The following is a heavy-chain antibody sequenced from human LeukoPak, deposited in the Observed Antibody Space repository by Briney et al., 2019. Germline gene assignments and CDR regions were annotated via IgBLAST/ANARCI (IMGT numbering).Heavy chain of an antibody. CDR1: GGSISSSDYS. V-gene: IGHV4-30-2*01. Sequence: SQTLSLTCAVSGGSISSSDYSWSWVRQPPGKALEWIGYIYHSGRAYYNPSLKSRVTVSVDRSKNEFSLKLSSVAAADTAVYYCASVYSGSYYFNYWGQGTLVTVSS. CDR3: ASVYSGSYYFNY. D-gene: IGHD1-26*01. J-gene: IGHJ4*02. CDR2: IYHSGRA.